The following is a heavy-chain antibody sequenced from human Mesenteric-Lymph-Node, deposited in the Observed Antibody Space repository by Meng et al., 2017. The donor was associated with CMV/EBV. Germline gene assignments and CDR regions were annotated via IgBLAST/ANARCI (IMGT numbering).Heavy chain of an antibody. CDR1: GFTFSSYW. Sequence: GGSLRLSCAASGFTFSSYWMSWVRQAPGKGLEWVSSISSSSSYIYYADSVKGRFTISRDNAKNSLYLQMNSLRAEDTAVYYCARDSAADTYYYYYYGMDVWGQGTTVTVSS. CDR2: ISSSSSYI. J-gene: IGHJ6*02. CDR3: ARDSAADTYYYYYYGMDV. D-gene: IGHD2-2*01. V-gene: IGHV3-21*01.